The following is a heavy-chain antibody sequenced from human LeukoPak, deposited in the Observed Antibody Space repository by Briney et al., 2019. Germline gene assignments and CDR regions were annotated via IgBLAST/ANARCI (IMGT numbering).Heavy chain of an antibody. CDR2: IRQDGSEK. CDR3: AGLDYGGGIMGATIPY. V-gene: IGHV3-7*05. D-gene: IGHD1-26*01. Sequence: GGALRLSCAASGFTFRSYCMGWVRQPPGKGLGWVADIRQDGSEKFYVDSVKGRFTISRDNTKNSLYLQKNSLRVDDTAVYYCAGLDYGGGIMGATIPYWGQGTLVTVSS. CDR1: GFTFRSYC. J-gene: IGHJ4*02.